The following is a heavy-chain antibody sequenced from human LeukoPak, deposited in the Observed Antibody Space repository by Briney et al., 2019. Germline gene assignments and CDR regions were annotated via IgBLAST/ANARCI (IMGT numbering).Heavy chain of an antibody. Sequence: PGGSLRLSCAAPGFTFSSYWMSWVRQAPGKGLEWVANIKQDGSEKYYVDSVKGRFTISRDNAKNSLYLQMNSLRAEDTAVYYCAKSPRYYYDSSGCYWDYWGQGTLVTVSS. J-gene: IGHJ4*02. CDR2: IKQDGSEK. V-gene: IGHV3-7*01. CDR3: AKSPRYYYDSSGCYWDY. D-gene: IGHD3-22*01. CDR1: GFTFSSYW.